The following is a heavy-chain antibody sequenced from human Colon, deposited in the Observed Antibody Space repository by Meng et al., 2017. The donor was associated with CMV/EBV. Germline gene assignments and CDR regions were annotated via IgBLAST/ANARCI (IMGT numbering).Heavy chain of an antibody. CDR1: GYTFTSHY. CDR3: ARGGGYYYGSGSLIDP. D-gene: IGHD3-10*01. V-gene: IGHV1-2*02. J-gene: IGHJ5*02. CDR2: INPNSGGT. Sequence: ASVKVSCKTSGYTFTSHYMHWVRQAPGQGLEWMGWINPNSGGTNYAQKFQGRVTMTRDTSISTAYMELSRLRSDDTAVYYCARGGGYYYGSGSLIDPWGQGTLVTVSS.